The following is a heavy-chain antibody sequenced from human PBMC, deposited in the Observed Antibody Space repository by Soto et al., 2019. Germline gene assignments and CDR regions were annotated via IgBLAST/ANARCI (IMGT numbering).Heavy chain of an antibody. J-gene: IGHJ4*02. CDR2: ISGSGGST. V-gene: IGHV3-23*01. Sequence: TGGSLRLSCAASGFTFSNYAMSWVRQAPGKGLERVSAISGSGGSTYYAESVKGRFTISRDNSKNTLYLQMNSLRAEDTALYYCAKDLRYDYGARTGFDYWGQGALVTVSS. CDR1: GFTFSNYA. D-gene: IGHD4-17*01. CDR3: AKDLRYDYGARTGFDY.